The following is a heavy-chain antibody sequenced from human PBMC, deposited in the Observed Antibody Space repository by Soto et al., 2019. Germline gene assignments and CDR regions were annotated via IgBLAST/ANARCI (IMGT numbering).Heavy chain of an antibody. CDR3: ARDRGGYGIFDY. CDR1: GYTFSNYG. V-gene: IGHV1-18*01. CDR2: ISSYNGVT. J-gene: IGHJ4*02. D-gene: IGHD5-12*01. Sequence: ASVKVSCKASGYTFSNYGISWVRQAPGQGLEWMGWISSYNGVTNYAQNLQGRVTLTTESSTSTAYMEVRSLRFDDTAVYYCARDRGGYGIFDYWGQGTLVTVSS.